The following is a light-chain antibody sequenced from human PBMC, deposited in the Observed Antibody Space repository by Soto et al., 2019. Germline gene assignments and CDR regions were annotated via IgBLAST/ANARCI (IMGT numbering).Light chain of an antibody. CDR1: QSVSSY. Sequence: EIVLTQSPATLSLSPGERATLSCRASQSVSSYLAWYQQKPGQAPRLLIYDASNRATGIPARFSGSGSGTDFTLTISSLEPEDFAVYYCQQRSHWLFPFGGGTKVELK. V-gene: IGKV3-11*01. J-gene: IGKJ4*01. CDR2: DAS. CDR3: QQRSHWLFP.